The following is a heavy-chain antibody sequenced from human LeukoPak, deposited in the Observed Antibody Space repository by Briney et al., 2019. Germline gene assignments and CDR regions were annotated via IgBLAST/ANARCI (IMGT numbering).Heavy chain of an antibody. CDR3: ARGPWIQLWLLDY. CDR2: INPNSGGT. V-gene: IGHV1-2*04. CDR1: GYTFTGYY. D-gene: IGHD5-18*01. Sequence: ASVKVSCKASGYTFTGYYMHWVRQAPGQGLEWMGWINPNSGGTNYAQKFQGWVTMTRDTSISTAYMELSRLRSDDTAVYYCARGPWIQLWLLDYWGQGTLATVSS. J-gene: IGHJ4*02.